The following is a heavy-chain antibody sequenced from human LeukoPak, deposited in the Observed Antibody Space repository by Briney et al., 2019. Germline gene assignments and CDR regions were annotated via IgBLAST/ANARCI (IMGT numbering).Heavy chain of an antibody. CDR3: ARGGVVVALGSYGMDV. CDR1: GFSVTSKY. CDR2: IYIDGNT. V-gene: IGHV3-53*01. Sequence: GGSLRLSCAASGFSVTSKYMNWVRRAPGKGLEWVSVIYIDGNTYYADSVKGRFTISRDNSKNTLYLQMNTLRAEDTAVYYCARGGVVVALGSYGMDVWGQGTTVTVSS. J-gene: IGHJ6*02. D-gene: IGHD2-15*01.